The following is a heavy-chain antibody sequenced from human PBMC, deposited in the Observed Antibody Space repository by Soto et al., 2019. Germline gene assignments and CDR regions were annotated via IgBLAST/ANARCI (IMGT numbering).Heavy chain of an antibody. CDR1: GGSISSNRYY. Sequence: SETLSLTCTVSGGSISSNRYYWDWIRQRPGKGREWIGSLFYSGATYHNPSLQSRVTISVDTSKNQFSLHLSSVTAADTAVYYCAPHEAYDCVWGKSDGRYYWAQGTPVTVYS. J-gene: IGHJ4*02. CDR2: LFYSGAT. V-gene: IGHV4-39*01. D-gene: IGHD3-16*01. CDR3: APHEAYDCVWGKSDGRYY.